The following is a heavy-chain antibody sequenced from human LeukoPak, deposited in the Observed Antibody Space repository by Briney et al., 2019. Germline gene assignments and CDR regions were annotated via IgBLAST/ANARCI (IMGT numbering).Heavy chain of an antibody. Sequence: PSETLSLTCAVYGGSFSDYFWTWIRQSPGKGLEWIGEIDHSGGTNHNPSLMSRVIMSVDTSKNQFSLKLSSVTAADTAVYYCARARGDYCSSTSCYGAPYFDYWGQGTLVTVSS. CDR2: IDHSGGT. V-gene: IGHV4-34*01. D-gene: IGHD2-2*01. CDR1: GGSFSDYF. J-gene: IGHJ4*02. CDR3: ARARGDYCSSTSCYGAPYFDY.